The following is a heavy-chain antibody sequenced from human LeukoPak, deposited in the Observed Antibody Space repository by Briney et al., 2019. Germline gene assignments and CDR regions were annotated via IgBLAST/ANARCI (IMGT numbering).Heavy chain of an antibody. V-gene: IGHV3-23*01. D-gene: IGHD3-16*02. CDR3: AKENVMITFGGVIVGPHFDY. Sequence: GGSLRLSCAASGFTFSDYYMSWIRQAPGKGLEWVSAISGSGGSTYYADSVKGRFTISRDNSKNTLYLQMNSLRAEDTAVYYCAKENVMITFGGVIVGPHFDYWGQGTLVTVSS. J-gene: IGHJ4*02. CDR2: ISGSGGST. CDR1: GFTFSDYY.